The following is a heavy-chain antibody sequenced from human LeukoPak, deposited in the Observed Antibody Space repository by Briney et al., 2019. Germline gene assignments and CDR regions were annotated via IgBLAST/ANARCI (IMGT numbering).Heavy chain of an antibody. CDR3: AKCGSGSNFDY. CDR2: ISSSGNTV. Sequence: PGGSLRLSCAASGFTFSSYEMNWVRQAPGKGLEWVSYISSSGNTVFYADSVKGRFTISRDNAKNSLYLQMNSLRAEDTAVYYCAKCGSGSNFDYWGQGILVTVSS. D-gene: IGHD3-10*01. CDR1: GFTFSSYE. J-gene: IGHJ4*02. V-gene: IGHV3-48*03.